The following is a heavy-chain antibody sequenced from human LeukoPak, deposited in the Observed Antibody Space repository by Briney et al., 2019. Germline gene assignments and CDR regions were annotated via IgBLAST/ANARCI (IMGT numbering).Heavy chain of an antibody. D-gene: IGHD3-9*01. V-gene: IGHV3-74*01. CDR1: GITFSYYW. CDR2: IDADGTSA. CDR3: AKFYDISTGYFDC. J-gene: IGHJ4*02. Sequence: GGSLRLSCAASGITFSYYWMHWVRQAPGKGLVWVSRIDADGTSATYADSVKGRFTISRDNAKNTLYLQMNSLRAEDTAVYYCAKFYDISTGYFDCWGQGTLVTVSS.